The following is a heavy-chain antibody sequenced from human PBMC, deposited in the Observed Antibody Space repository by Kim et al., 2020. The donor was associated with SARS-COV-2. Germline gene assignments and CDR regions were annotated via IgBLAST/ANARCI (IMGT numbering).Heavy chain of an antibody. CDR2: ISSSSSYI. V-gene: IGHV3-21*01. J-gene: IGHJ4*02. CDR3: ARDTSDPKGTVGATVD. D-gene: IGHD1-26*01. Sequence: GGSLRLSCAASGFTFSSYSMNWVRQAPGKGLEWVSSISSSSSYIYYADSVKGRFTISRDNAKNTLYLQMNSLRAEDTAVYYCARDTSDPKGTVGATVDWGQGTLVTVSS. CDR1: GFTFSSYS.